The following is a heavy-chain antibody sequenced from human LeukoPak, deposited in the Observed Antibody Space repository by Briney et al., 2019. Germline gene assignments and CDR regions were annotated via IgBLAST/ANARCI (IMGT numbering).Heavy chain of an antibody. J-gene: IGHJ4*02. CDR2: ISNSGNTV. D-gene: IGHD1-7*01. V-gene: IGHV3-11*04. Sequence: GGSLRLSCTASGFTFSDYYMSWLRQAPGKGVEWISYISNSGNTVYYADSVRGRFTVSRDNAKNSLYLQMNSLRAEDAAVYYCARDLITGTFDYWGQGTLVTVSS. CDR3: ARDLITGTFDY. CDR1: GFTFSDYY.